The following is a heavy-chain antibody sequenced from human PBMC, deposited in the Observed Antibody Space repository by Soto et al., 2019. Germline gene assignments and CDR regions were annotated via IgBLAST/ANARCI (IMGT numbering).Heavy chain of an antibody. Sequence: PGGSLRLSCAASGFTFSSYAMSWVRQAPGKGLEWVSAISGSGGSTYYADSVKGRFTISRDNSKNTLYLQMNSLRAEDTAVYYCASKNARDPYYFDYWGQGTLVTVSS. CDR1: GFTFSSYA. CDR2: ISGSGGST. J-gene: IGHJ4*02. V-gene: IGHV3-23*01. CDR3: ASKNARDPYYFDY.